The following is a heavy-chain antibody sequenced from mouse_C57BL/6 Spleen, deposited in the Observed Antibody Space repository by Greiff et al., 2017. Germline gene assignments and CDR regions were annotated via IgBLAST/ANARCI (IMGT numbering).Heavy chain of an antibody. CDR2: ISGGGGNT. CDR3: ARHNWYYFDD. CDR1: GFTFSSYT. D-gene: IGHD4-1*01. J-gene: IGHJ2*01. V-gene: IGHV5-9*01. Sequence: EVMLVESGGGLVKPGGSLKLSCAASGFTFSSYTMSWVRQTPEKRLEWVATISGGGGNTYYPDSVKGRFTISRDNAKNTLYLQMSSLRSEDTALYYCARHNWYYFDDWGQGTTLTVSS.